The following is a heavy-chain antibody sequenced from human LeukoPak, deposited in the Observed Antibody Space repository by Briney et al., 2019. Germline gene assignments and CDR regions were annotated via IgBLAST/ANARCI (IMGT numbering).Heavy chain of an antibody. CDR1: GGSISSSSYY. D-gene: IGHD3-22*01. J-gene: IGHJ3*02. CDR3: ARARIDSSGYSEHDAFDI. V-gene: IGHV4-39*07. Sequence: SETLSLTCTVSGGSISSSSYYWGWIRQPPGKGLEWIGSIYYSGSTYYNPSLKSRVTISVDTSKSQFSLKLSSVTAADTAVYYCARARIDSSGYSEHDAFDIWGQGTMVTVSS. CDR2: IYYSGST.